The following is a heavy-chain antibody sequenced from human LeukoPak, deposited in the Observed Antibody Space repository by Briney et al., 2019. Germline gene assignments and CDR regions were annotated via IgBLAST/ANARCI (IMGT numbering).Heavy chain of an antibody. CDR3: ATTPASYDSSGYWFDN. CDR1: GYTFTSYG. V-gene: IGHV1-18*01. Sequence: GASVKVSCKASGYTFTSYGISWVRQAPGQGLEWMGWISAYNGNTNYAQKLQGRVTMTTDTSTSTAYMELSSLTSDDTAVYYCATTPASYDSSGYWFDNWGQGTLVTVSS. CDR2: ISAYNGNT. J-gene: IGHJ4*01. D-gene: IGHD3-22*01.